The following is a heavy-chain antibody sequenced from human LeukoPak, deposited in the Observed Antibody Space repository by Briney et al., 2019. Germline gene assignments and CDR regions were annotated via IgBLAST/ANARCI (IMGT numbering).Heavy chain of an antibody. CDR2: INRDGDIT. V-gene: IGHV3-74*01. D-gene: IGHD3-9*01. CDR3: ASTKTGTSTVLGF. Sequence: GGSLRLSCAASGFTFSSYWMHWVRQAPGKGLVWVSRINRDGDITIYADSVKGRFTISRDNAKNTLYLQMNSLRTEDTAVYYCASTKTGTSTVLGFWGQGTLVTVSS. CDR1: GFTFSSYW. J-gene: IGHJ4*02.